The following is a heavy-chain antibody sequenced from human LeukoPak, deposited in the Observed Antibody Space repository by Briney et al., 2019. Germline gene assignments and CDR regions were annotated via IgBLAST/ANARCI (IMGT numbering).Heavy chain of an antibody. D-gene: IGHD2-21*01. J-gene: IGHJ4*02. CDR3: AKAPVTTCSGAYCYPFDY. CDR2: ISGSGGST. V-gene: IGHV3-23*01. Sequence: GGSLRLSCAASGFTFSSYAMSWVRQTPGKGLEWVSAISGSGGSTYYADSVKGRFTISRDSSKNTLYLQMNRLRAEDAAVYYCAKAPVTTCSGAYCYPFDYWGQGTLVTVSS. CDR1: GFTFSSYA.